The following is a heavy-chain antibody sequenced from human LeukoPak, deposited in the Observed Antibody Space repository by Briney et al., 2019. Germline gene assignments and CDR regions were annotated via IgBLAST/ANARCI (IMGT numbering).Heavy chain of an antibody. V-gene: IGHV3-53*01. CDR2: IYSGGST. CDR1: GFTVSSNY. CDR3: AMQGDYYYMDV. J-gene: IGHJ6*03. D-gene: IGHD3-16*01. Sequence: PGGSLRLSCAASGFTVSSNYMSWVRQAPGKGLEWVSVIYSGGSTYYADSVRGRFTISRDNSKNTLYLQMNSLRAEDTAVYYCAMQGDYYYMDVWGKGTTVTISS.